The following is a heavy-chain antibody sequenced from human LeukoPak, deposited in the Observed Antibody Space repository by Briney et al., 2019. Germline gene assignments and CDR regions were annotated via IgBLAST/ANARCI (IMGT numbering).Heavy chain of an antibody. CDR3: SSGSSGPGNYYHYGMDV. J-gene: IGHJ6*02. V-gene: IGHV4-59*08. CDR2: IYYSGST. CDR1: GGSISSYY. Sequence: PSETLSLTCTVSGGSISSYYWSWIRQPPGKGLEWIGYIYYSGSTNYNPSLKSRVTISVDTSKNQFSLKLSSVTAADTAVYYCSSGSSGPGNYYHYGMDVWGQGTTVTVSS. D-gene: IGHD3-22*01.